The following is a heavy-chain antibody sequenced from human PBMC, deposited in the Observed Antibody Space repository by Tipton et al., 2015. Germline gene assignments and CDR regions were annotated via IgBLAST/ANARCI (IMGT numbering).Heavy chain of an antibody. CDR3: ARGGPAAVDS. D-gene: IGHD2-15*01. CDR1: GDSISSDY. Sequence: LRLSCTVSGDSISSDYWSWIRQPPGKGLEWIGYIYYNVSTKYNPSLKSRVTISVGTSKIQFSLELNSVTAADTAMYYCARGGPAAVDSWGQGTLVTVSS. CDR2: IYYNVST. J-gene: IGHJ4*02. V-gene: IGHV4-59*01.